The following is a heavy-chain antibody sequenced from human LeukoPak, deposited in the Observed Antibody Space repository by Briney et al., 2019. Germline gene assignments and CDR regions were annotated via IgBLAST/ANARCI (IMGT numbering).Heavy chain of an antibody. D-gene: IGHD3-10*01. V-gene: IGHV4-39*07. CDR2: IYYNGST. Sequence: SETLSLTCTVSGGSISSGSYYWGWIRQPPGKGLEWIGSIYYNGSTSYNPSLKSRVTISVDTSKNQFSLKLTSVTAADTAVYYCARVEDYYGSGSYPVYYFDYWGQGTLDTVSS. CDR3: ARVEDYYGSGSYPVYYFDY. CDR1: GGSISSGSYY. J-gene: IGHJ4*02.